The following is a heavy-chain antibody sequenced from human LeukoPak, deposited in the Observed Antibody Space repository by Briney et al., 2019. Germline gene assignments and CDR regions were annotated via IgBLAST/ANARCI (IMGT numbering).Heavy chain of an antibody. J-gene: IGHJ4*02. Sequence: GGSLRLSCAASGFSFSSYGMHWVRQAPGKGLGWVAFIRYDGSNKYYADSVKGRFTISRDNSKNTVHMQMNSLRGEDTAVYYCAKGDDNWNDFDYWGQGTPVTVSS. CDR2: IRYDGSNK. CDR3: AKGDDNWNDFDY. CDR1: GFSFSSYG. V-gene: IGHV3-30*02. D-gene: IGHD1-20*01.